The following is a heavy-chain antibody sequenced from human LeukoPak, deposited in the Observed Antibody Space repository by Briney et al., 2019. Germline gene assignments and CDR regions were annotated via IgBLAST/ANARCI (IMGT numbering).Heavy chain of an antibody. J-gene: IGHJ6*02. D-gene: IGHD3-3*02. CDR3: TKVVIFYYYFYGMDV. CDR1: GLSISNYG. CDR2: ISHDGSNQ. V-gene: IGHV3-30*18. Sequence: GGSLRLSCAASGLSISNYGMHWVRQAPGKGLEWVAGISHDGSNQQYADSMKGRSVISSDNFKSTLFLQMNSLRPEDTAVYYCTKVVIFYYYFYGMDVWGQGTTVTVSS.